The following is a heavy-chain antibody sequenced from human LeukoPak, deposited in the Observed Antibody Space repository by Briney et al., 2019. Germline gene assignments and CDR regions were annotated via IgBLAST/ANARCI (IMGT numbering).Heavy chain of an antibody. V-gene: IGHV3-30*02. J-gene: IGHJ2*01. CDR3: AREETMIFGVAQKYFDL. CDR1: GFTFSSYG. CDR2: IRYDGSNK. D-gene: IGHD3/OR15-3a*01. Sequence: GGSLRLSCAASGFTFSSYGVHCVRQAPGKGLEWVAFIRYDGSNKYYADSVKGRFTISRDNSKNTLYLQMNSLRAEDTAVYYCAREETMIFGVAQKYFDLWGRGTLVTVSS.